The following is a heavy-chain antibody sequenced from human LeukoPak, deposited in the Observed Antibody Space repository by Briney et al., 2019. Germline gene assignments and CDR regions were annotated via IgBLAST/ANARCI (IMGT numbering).Heavy chain of an antibody. CDR3: ARGGVAASAASDI. CDR2: INPSGGRT. V-gene: IGHV1-46*01. CDR1: GYTFTSFY. Sequence: ASVQVSCKASGYTFTSFYMHWVRLAPGQGLEWMGIINPSGGRTSYAQKFQDRVTVTRDTSTSTLYMELRSLRSEDTAVYYCARGGVAASAASDIWGQGTMVTDSS. D-gene: IGHD3-10*01. J-gene: IGHJ3*02.